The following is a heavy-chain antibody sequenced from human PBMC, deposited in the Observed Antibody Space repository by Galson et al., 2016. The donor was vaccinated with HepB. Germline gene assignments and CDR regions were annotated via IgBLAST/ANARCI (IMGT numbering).Heavy chain of an antibody. CDR1: GFTFSSYG. CDR2: ISYDGSNK. J-gene: IGHJ1*01. Sequence: SLRLSCAASGFTFSSYGMHWVRQAPGKGLEWVAVISYDGSNKYYADSVKGRFTISRDNAKNALYLQMNSLRAEDTAVYYCALYYYDSSGFVEYFQQWGQGTRVTVSS. D-gene: IGHD3-22*01. V-gene: IGHV3-30*03. CDR3: ALYYYDSSGFVEYFQQ.